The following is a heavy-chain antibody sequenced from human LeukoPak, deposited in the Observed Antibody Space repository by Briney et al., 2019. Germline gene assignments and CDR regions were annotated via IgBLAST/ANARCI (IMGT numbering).Heavy chain of an antibody. D-gene: IGHD5-12*01. CDR3: ARGRGYSGYFSR. J-gene: IGHJ4*02. CDR2: INHSGST. CDR1: GFTFDDYG. V-gene: IGHV4-34*01. Sequence: GSLRLSCAASGFTFDDYGMSWIRQPPGKGLEWIGEINHSGSTNYNPSLKSRVTISVDTSKNQFSLKLSSVTAADTAVYYCARGRGYSGYFSRWGQGTLVTVSS.